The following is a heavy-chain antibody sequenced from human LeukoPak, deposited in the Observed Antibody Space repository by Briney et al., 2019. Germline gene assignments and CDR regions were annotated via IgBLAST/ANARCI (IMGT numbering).Heavy chain of an antibody. J-gene: IGHJ3*02. CDR3: ARRRESRTNAFDT. Sequence: SETLSLTCAVYGGSFSGYYWSWIRQPPGKGLEWIGEINHSGSTNYNPSLKSRVTISVDTSKNQFSLKLSSVTAADTAVYYCARRRESRTNAFDTWGQGTMVTVSS. V-gene: IGHV4-34*01. D-gene: IGHD4-17*01. CDR1: GGSFSGYY. CDR2: INHSGST.